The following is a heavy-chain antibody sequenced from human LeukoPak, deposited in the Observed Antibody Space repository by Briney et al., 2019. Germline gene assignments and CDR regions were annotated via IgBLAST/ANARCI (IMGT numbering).Heavy chain of an antibody. CDR1: GGSISSGSYY. V-gene: IGHV4-61*02. J-gene: IGHJ5*02. D-gene: IGHD4-17*01. CDR3: ARVLREHNWFDP. CDR2: IYTSGST. Sequence: PSETLSLTCTVSGGSISSGSYYWSWIRQPAGKGLEWIGRIYTSGSTNYNPSLKSRVTISVDTSKNQFSLKLSSVTAADTAVYYCARVLREHNWFDPWGQGTLVTVSS.